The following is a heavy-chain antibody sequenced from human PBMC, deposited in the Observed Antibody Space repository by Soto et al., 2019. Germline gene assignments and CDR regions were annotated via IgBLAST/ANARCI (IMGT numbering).Heavy chain of an antibody. J-gene: IGHJ6*02. D-gene: IGHD2-2*01. CDR1: GYTFTSYD. V-gene: IGHV1-8*01. CDR2: MNPNSGNT. Sequence: VASVKVSCKASGYTFTSYDINWVRQATGQGLEWMGWMNPNSGNTGYAQKFQGRVTMTRNTSISTAYMELSSLRSEDTAVYYCARGTPELYRSWLVPAAILRYYYYGMDVWGQGTTVTVSS. CDR3: ARGTPELYRSWLVPAAILRYYYYGMDV.